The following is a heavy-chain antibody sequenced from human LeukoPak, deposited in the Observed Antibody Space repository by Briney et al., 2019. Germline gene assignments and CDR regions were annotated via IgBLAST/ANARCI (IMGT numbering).Heavy chain of an antibody. CDR3: AKDGSGSSMDV. CDR2: ISSSDSTI. J-gene: IGHJ6*03. V-gene: IGHV3-48*03. CDR1: GFTFSSYE. D-gene: IGHD3-10*01. Sequence: GGSLRLSCAASGFTFSSYEMHWVRQAPGKGLEWVSYISSSDSTIYYADSVKGRFTISRDNSKNTLYLQMNSLRAEDTAVYYCAKDGSGSSMDVWGKGTTVTISS.